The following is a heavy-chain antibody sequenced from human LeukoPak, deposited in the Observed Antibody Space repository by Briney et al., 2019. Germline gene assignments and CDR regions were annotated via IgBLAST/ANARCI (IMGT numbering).Heavy chain of an antibody. J-gene: IGHJ4*02. CDR2: MNPNSGNT. CDR1: GYTFTSYD. Sequence: GASVKVSCKASGYTFTSYDINWVRQAPGQGLERMGWMNPNSGNTGYAQKFQGRVTMTRNTSISTAYMELSSLRSEDTAVYYCARTDLKWLSKPDYWGQGTLVTVSS. CDR3: ARTDLKWLSKPDY. D-gene: IGHD3-3*01. V-gene: IGHV1-8*01.